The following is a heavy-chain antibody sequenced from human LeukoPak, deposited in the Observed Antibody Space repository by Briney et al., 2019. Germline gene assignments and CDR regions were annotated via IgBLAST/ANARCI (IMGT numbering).Heavy chain of an antibody. D-gene: IGHD6-19*01. CDR1: GGSISSGDYY. Sequence: SQTLSLTCTVSGGSISSGDYYWSRIRQPPGKGLEWIGEIYHSGSTNYNPSLKSRVTISVDKSKNQFSLRLSSVTAADTAVYYCARDLSAYSSGWRLFDYWGQGTLVTVSS. CDR3: ARDLSAYSSGWRLFDY. CDR2: IYHSGST. V-gene: IGHV4-30-4*01. J-gene: IGHJ4*02.